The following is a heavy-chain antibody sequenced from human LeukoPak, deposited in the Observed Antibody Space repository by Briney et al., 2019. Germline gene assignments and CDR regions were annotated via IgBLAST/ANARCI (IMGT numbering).Heavy chain of an antibody. V-gene: IGHV4-39*07. CDR3: ARSLRYYDSSGYYPAIKYYFDY. CDR2: IYYSGST. Sequence: SETLSLTCTVSGGSISSGGYYWGWIRQHPGKGLEWIGSIYYSGSTYYNPSLKSRVTISVDTSKNQFSLKLSSVTAADTAVYYCARSLRYYDSSGYYPAIKYYFDYWGQGTLVTVSS. CDR1: GGSISSGGYY. J-gene: IGHJ4*02. D-gene: IGHD3-22*01.